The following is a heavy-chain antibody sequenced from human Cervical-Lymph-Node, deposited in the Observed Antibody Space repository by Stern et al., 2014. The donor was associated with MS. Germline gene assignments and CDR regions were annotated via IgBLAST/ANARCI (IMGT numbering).Heavy chain of an antibody. CDR1: GGTFSSYA. Sequence: QVQLGQSGAEVKKPGSSVKVSCKASGGTFSSYAISWVRQAPGQGLEWMGGIIPIFGTANYAQKFQGRVTITADESTSTAYMELSSLRSEDTAVYYCARDLSRWFGELSNWFDPWGQGTLVTVSS. J-gene: IGHJ5*02. D-gene: IGHD3-10*01. V-gene: IGHV1-69*01. CDR3: ARDLSRWFGELSNWFDP. CDR2: IIPIFGTA.